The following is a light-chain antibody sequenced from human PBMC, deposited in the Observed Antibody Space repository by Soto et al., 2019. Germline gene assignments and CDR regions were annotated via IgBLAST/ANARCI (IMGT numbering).Light chain of an antibody. CDR1: QSVSSY. Sequence: VTHSQTTLSSSPVERATLPCRASQSVSSYLAWYQQKPGQAPRLLIYDASNRATGTPARFSGSGSGTDFTLTISSLEPEDVAVYHCQQRSNWPSISFGQPTRLEIK. V-gene: IGKV3-11*01. CDR2: DAS. J-gene: IGKJ5*01. CDR3: QQRSNWPSIS.